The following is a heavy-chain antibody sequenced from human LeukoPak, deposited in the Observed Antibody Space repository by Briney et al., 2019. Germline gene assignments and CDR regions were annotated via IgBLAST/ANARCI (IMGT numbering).Heavy chain of an antibody. J-gene: IGHJ4*02. CDR2: IQYDGNVK. V-gene: IGHV3-30*02. CDR3: AKEELRNYLFDY. D-gene: IGHD1-7*01. CDR1: GFTFSSYG. Sequence: PGGSLRLSCAASGFTFSSYGMHWVRQAPGKGLEWVAFIQYDGNVKYYMDSVKGRFAISRDNSKNTVYLQMNNLRPEDTAVYYCAKEELRNYLFDYWGQGTLVTVSS.